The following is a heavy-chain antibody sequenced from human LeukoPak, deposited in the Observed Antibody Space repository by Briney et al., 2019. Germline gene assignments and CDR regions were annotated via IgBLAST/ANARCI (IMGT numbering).Heavy chain of an antibody. J-gene: IGHJ5*02. D-gene: IGHD4-17*01. CDR2: IDPSGST. CDR3: AREYRTTVTTNWFDL. V-gene: IGHV4-4*07. Sequence: SETLSLTCTVSGGSISGYYWTWIRQPAGKGLEWIGRIDPSGSTNYNPSLKSRVTMSVDTSNNQFSLKLSSVTAADTAVYYCAREYRTTVTTNWFDLWGQGTLVTVSS. CDR1: GGSISGYY.